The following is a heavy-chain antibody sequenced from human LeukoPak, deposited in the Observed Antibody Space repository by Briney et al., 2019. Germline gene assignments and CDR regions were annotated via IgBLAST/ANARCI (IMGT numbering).Heavy chain of an antibody. Sequence: SETLSLTRTVSGGSISSSRYYWGWIRQPPGKGLEWIGRIYHSGSTNYNPSLRSRVTISVDTSKNQFPLKLSSVTAADTAVYYCARSHGSGSYYNLNDYWGQGTLVTVSS. J-gene: IGHJ4*02. CDR1: GGSISSSRYY. D-gene: IGHD3-10*01. V-gene: IGHV4-39*06. CDR2: IYHSGST. CDR3: ARSHGSGSYYNLNDY.